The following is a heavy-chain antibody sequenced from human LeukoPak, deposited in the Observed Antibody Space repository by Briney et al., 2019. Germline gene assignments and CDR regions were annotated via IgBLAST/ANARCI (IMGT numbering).Heavy chain of an antibody. CDR3: ARVRSGYDDLSYYYYYMDV. CDR2: IYYTGNT. Sequence: SETLSLTCSVSGDSITGYYWGWIRQPPGKGLEWTGNIYYTGNTYYNSSLKSRVTISLDTSKNQFSLNLNSVTAADTAVYYCARVRSGYDDLSYYYYYMDVWGKGTTVTITS. J-gene: IGHJ6*03. D-gene: IGHD5-12*01. CDR1: GDSITGYY. V-gene: IGHV4-39*07.